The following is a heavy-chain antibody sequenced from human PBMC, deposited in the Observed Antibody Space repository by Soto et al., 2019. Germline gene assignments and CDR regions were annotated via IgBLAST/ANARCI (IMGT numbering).Heavy chain of an antibody. CDR3: AHRRTMVRGVSGYYFDY. J-gene: IGHJ4*02. CDR1: GFSLSTSGVG. Sequence: SGPTLVNPTQTLTLTCTFSGFSLSTSGVGVGWIRQPPGKALEWLALIYWNDDKRYSPSLKSRLTITKDISKNQVVLTMTNMDPVDTATYYCAHRRTMVRGVSGYYFDYWGQGTLVTVSS. CDR2: IYWNDDK. D-gene: IGHD3-10*01. V-gene: IGHV2-5*01.